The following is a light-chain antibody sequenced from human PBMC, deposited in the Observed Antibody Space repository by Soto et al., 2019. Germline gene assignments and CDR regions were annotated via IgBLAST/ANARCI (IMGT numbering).Light chain of an antibody. V-gene: IGKV3-11*01. Sequence: EIVLTQSPATLSLSPGERATLSCRASQSVSSYLAWYQQKPGQAPRLLIYDASNRATGIPARISGSGSGTDFTLTISSLEPEDFSVYYCQQRSNWPLTLGQGTRLEIK. J-gene: IGKJ5*01. CDR2: DAS. CDR1: QSVSSY. CDR3: QQRSNWPLT.